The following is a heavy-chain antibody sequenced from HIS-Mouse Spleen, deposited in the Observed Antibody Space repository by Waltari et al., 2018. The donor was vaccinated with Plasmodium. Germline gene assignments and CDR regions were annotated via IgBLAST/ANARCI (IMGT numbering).Heavy chain of an antibody. D-gene: IGHD3-3*01. V-gene: IGHV4-34*01. J-gene: IGHJ2*01. CDR2: SNDSGST. CDR1: GGSFSGYY. Sequence: QVQLQQWGAGLLKPSETLSLTCAVYGGSFSGYYWSWIRQPPGKGLAWVGESNDSGSTTYNPSLKSRVTISVDTSKNQFSLKVGSVSAADTAVYYCARVTSSGVYWYFDLWGRGTLVTVSS. CDR3: ARVTSSGVYWYFDL.